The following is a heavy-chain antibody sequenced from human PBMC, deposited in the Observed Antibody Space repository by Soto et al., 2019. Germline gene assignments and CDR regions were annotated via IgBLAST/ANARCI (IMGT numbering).Heavy chain of an antibody. CDR1: GFTFSAYG. D-gene: IGHD3-3*01. J-gene: IGHJ4*01. CDR2: ISYEGSRK. CDR3: AKDWTPRQVPQYFFDF. V-gene: IGHV3-30*18. Sequence: GGSLRLSCAASGFTFSAYGMHWVRQAPGKGLEWLAVISYEGSRKFYADSVKGRFTISRDDSENSVYLQMNNLRPEDTSIYYCAKDWTPRQVPQYFFDFWGQGTLVTVSS.